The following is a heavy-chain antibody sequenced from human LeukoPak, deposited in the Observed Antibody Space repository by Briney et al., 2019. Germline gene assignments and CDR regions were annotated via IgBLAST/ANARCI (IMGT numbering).Heavy chain of an antibody. CDR3: ARVPVAAAAFDV. Sequence: SETLSLTCTVSGGSISSGGYYWSWIRQHPGKGLEWIGYIYYSGSTYYNPSLKSRVTISVDTSKNQFSLKLSSMTAADTAVYYCARVPVAAAAFDVWGQGTMVTVSS. CDR2: IYYSGST. D-gene: IGHD6-13*01. CDR1: GGSISSGGYY. V-gene: IGHV4-31*03. J-gene: IGHJ3*01.